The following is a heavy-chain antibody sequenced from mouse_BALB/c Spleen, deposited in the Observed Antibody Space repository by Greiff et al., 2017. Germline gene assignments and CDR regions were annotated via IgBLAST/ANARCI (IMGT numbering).Heavy chain of an antibody. CDR2: ISSGGST. CDR1: GFTFSSYA. CDR3: ARVPYGNYWYFDV. J-gene: IGHJ1*01. V-gene: IGHV5-6-5*01. D-gene: IGHD2-10*02. Sequence: EVKLMESGGGLVKPGGSLKLSCAASGFTFSSYAMSWVRQTPEKRLEWVASISSGGSTYYPDSVKGRFTISRDNARNILYLQMSSLRSEDTAMYYCARVPYGNYWYFDVWGAGTTVTVSS.